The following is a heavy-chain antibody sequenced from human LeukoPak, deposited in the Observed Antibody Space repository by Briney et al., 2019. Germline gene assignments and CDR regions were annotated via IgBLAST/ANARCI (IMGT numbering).Heavy chain of an antibody. CDR2: IYHSGST. V-gene: IGHV4-38-2*02. CDR3: ARDLYYDILTGYRLGVYYYYMDV. J-gene: IGHJ6*03. Sequence: PSETLSLTCTVSGYSINSGYYWGWIRQPPGKGLEWIGSIYHSGSTYYNPSLKSRVTISVGTSQNQFSLKLSSVTAADTAVYYCARDLYYDILTGYRLGVYYYYMDVWGKGTTVTISS. D-gene: IGHD3-9*01. CDR1: GYSINSGYY.